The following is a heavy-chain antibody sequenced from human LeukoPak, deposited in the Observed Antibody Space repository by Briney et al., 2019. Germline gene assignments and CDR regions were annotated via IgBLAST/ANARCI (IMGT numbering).Heavy chain of an antibody. CDR3: ADSTHYYYMDL. D-gene: IGHD2/OR15-2a*01. CDR2: IYYSGTT. Sequence: SETLSLTCTVSGGSIISSHYFWGWIRQPPGKGLEWIGSIYYSGTTYYNPSLKSRATISLNTSKNQFSLNLTSVPAADTAMYYCADSTHYYYMDLWGKGTTVTVSS. J-gene: IGHJ6*03. V-gene: IGHV4-39*07. CDR1: GGSIISSHYF.